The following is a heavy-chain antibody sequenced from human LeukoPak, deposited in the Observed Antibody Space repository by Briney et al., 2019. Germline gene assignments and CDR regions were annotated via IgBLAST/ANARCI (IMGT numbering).Heavy chain of an antibody. CDR1: GFTFSSYA. CDR2: ISYDGSNK. J-gene: IGHJ4*02. CDR3: AKARGAQSFDY. D-gene: IGHD3-10*01. Sequence: PGRSLRLSCAASGFTFSSYAMHWVRQAPGKGLEWVAVISYDGSNKYYADSVKGRFTISRDNSRNTLYLQMNSLRAEDTAVYYCAKARGAQSFDYWGQGTLVTVSS. V-gene: IGHV3-30-3*01.